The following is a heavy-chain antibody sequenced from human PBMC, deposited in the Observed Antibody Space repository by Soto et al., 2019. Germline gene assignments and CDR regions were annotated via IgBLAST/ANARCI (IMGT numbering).Heavy chain of an antibody. CDR2: IRNSGTT. J-gene: IGHJ6*03. D-gene: IGHD3-22*01. CDR1: GGYIRSYC. Sequence: QVQLQESGPTLVKPSETLSLTCTVYGGYIRSYCRTWIRQPPGEGLDCLGCIRNSGTTNYNPSLKSRVAISIDTPTNQSACQLSSVTVADTAFYYCEGGGSIVVATRRLMDVWGKGTTVTVSS. CDR3: EGGGSIVVATRRLMDV. V-gene: IGHV4-59*03.